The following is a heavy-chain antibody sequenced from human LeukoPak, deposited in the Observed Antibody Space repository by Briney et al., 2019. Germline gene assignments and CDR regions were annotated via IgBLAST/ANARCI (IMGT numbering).Heavy chain of an antibody. V-gene: IGHV1-18*01. CDR1: GYTFTRYG. Sequence: ASVNASCKASGYTFTRYGISWVRQAPGQGLEWMGWISAYNGNTNYAQKLQGRVTMTTDTSTSTAYMELRSLRADDTAVYYCARALYDSSGYDYWGQGTLVTVSS. CDR2: ISAYNGNT. CDR3: ARALYDSSGYDY. D-gene: IGHD3-22*01. J-gene: IGHJ4*02.